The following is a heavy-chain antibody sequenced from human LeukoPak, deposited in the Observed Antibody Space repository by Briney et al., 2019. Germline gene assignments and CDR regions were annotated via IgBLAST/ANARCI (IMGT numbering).Heavy chain of an antibody. CDR3: ASRSIAVAGTEGNFDY. CDR2: INHSGST. V-gene: IGHV4-34*01. J-gene: IGHJ4*02. D-gene: IGHD6-19*01. Sequence: SETLSLTCAVYGGSFSGYYWSWIRQPPGKGLEWIGEINHSGSTNYNPSLKSRVTISVDTSKNRFSLKLSSVTAADTAVYYCASRSIAVAGTEGNFDYWGQGTLVTVSS. CDR1: GGSFSGYY.